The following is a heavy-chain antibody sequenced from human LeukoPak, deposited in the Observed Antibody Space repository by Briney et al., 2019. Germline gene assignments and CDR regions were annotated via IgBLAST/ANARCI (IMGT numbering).Heavy chain of an antibody. D-gene: IGHD1-1*01. J-gene: IGHJ3*02. Sequence: PGGSLRLSCAASGFTFSDYSMNWVRQAPGKGLEWVSSISSSSTYIYYGDSVKGRFTISRDNAKNSVYLQMNSLRAEDTAVYYCARDRERHDAFDIWGQGTMVAVSS. CDR2: ISSSSTYI. CDR1: GFTFSDYS. V-gene: IGHV3-21*01. CDR3: ARDRERHDAFDI.